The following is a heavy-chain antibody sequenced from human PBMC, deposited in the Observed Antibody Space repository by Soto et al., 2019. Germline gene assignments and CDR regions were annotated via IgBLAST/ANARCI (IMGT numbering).Heavy chain of an antibody. CDR3: ARGTNSYGSSFDY. CDR2: FSVYNGNT. J-gene: IGHJ4*02. D-gene: IGHD5-18*01. V-gene: IGHV1-18*01. CDR1: GGTFSSYA. Sequence: GASVKVSCKASGGTFSSYAISWVRQAPGQGLEWMGRFSVYNGNTIYAQKFHDRLTVTTDTSTTTAYMELRSLTAADTAVYYCARGTNSYGSSFDYWGQGTLVTVSS.